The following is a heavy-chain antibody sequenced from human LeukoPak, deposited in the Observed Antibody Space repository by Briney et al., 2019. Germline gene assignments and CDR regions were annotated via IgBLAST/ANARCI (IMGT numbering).Heavy chain of an antibody. J-gene: IGHJ4*02. CDR2: TGSTGVST. V-gene: IGHV3-23*01. CDR3: AKDPGVVPAHYFDY. Sequence: GGSLRLSCAASGFTFSSYAMSRVRQAPGKGLEWVSATGSTGVSTFYADSVKGRFTVSRDNSKNTLSLQMNSLRAEDTAVYYCAKDPGVVPAHYFDYWGQGILVTVSS. CDR1: GFTFSSYA. D-gene: IGHD2-2*01.